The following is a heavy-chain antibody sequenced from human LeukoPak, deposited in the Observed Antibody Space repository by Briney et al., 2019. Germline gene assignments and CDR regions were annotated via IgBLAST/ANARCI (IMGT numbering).Heavy chain of an antibody. V-gene: IGHV3-23*01. CDR2: ISGSGGST. CDR1: GFTFSSYA. D-gene: IGHD3-22*01. CDR3: AKDSPLGYYDSSGSLDY. Sequence: GGSLRLSCAASGFTFSSYAMSWVRQAPGKGLEWVSAISGSGGSTYYADSVKGRFTISRDNSKNTRYLQMNSLRAEDTAVYYCAKDSPLGYYDSSGSLDYWGQGTLVTVSS. J-gene: IGHJ4*02.